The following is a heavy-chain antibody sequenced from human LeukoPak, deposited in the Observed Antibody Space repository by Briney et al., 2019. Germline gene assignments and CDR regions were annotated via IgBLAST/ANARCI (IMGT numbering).Heavy chain of an antibody. V-gene: IGHV3-23*01. J-gene: IGHJ4*02. CDR3: AKAGGDDYEVY. CDR2: ISGSGGST. D-gene: IGHD5-24*01. Sequence: GGSLILSCAASGFTFSSYAMSWVRQAPGKGLEWVSAISGSGGSTYYADSVKGRFTISRDNSKNTLYLQMNSLRAEDTAVYYCAKAGGDDYEVYWGQGTLVTVSS. CDR1: GFTFSSYA.